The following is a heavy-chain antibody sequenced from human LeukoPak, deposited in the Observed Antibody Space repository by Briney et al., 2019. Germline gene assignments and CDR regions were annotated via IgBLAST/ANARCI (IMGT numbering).Heavy chain of an antibody. D-gene: IGHD6-6*01. CDR2: IKEDGRET. J-gene: IGHJ4*02. CDR3: ARGQSVRPSAFFDS. V-gene: IGHV3-7*01. Sequence: GGSLRLSCAASGFTFSSYWMSWVRQAPGKGLEWVANIKEDGRETYYLDSVKGRFTISSDNAKNSLDLQMNSLRVEDTAIYYCARGQSVRPSAFFDSWGQGTLVTVSS. CDR1: GFTFSSYW.